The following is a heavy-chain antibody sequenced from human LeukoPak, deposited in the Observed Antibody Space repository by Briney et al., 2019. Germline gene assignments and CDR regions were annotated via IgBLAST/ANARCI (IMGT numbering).Heavy chain of an antibody. CDR3: ARDTIFGVALPYAFDI. V-gene: IGHV4-61*02. CDR2: IYTSGST. J-gene: IGHJ3*02. CDR1: GGPHSSGSYY. Sequence: SETLSLTCTGPGGPHSSGSYYWSLIRQPPGKGLEWIGRIYTSGSTNYNPSLKSRVTISVDTSKNQFSLKLSSVTAADTAVYYCARDTIFGVALPYAFDIWGQGTMVTVSS. D-gene: IGHD3-3*01.